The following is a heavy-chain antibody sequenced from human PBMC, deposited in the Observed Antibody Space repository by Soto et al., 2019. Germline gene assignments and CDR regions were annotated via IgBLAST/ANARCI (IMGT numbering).Heavy chain of an antibody. CDR1: GGSFSGYY. D-gene: IGHD6-6*01. J-gene: IGHJ6*01. CDR2: INHSGST. Sequence: PSETLSLTCAVYGGSFSGYYWSWIRQPLGKGLEWIGEINHSGSTNYNPSLKSRVTISVDTSKNQFSLKLSSVTAADTAVYYCARSSIDSSSTETQVYGMDVWGQGTTVNV. CDR3: ARSSIDSSSTETQVYGMDV. V-gene: IGHV4-34*01.